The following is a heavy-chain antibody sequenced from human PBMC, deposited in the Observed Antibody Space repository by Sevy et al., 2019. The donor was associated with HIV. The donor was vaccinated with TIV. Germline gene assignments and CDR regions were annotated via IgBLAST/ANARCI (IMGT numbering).Heavy chain of an antibody. CDR3: AGQTSGWYDWFDP. J-gene: IGHJ5*02. V-gene: IGHV1-8*01. CDR1: GYTFTSYD. Sequence: ASVKVSCKASGYTFTSYDINWVRQATGQGLEWMGWMNPNSGNTGYAQKFQGRVTMTRNTSISTAYMELSSLRSEDTAVYYCAGQTSGWYDWFDPWGQGTLVTVSS. D-gene: IGHD6-19*01. CDR2: MNPNSGNT.